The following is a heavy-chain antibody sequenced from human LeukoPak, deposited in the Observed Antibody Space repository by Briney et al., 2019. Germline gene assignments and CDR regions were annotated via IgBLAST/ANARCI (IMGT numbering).Heavy chain of an antibody. Sequence: PGGSLTLSCAASGFTFNTYTMNWARHAPGQGLEWVSSIRPEYTYIYYAHSVKGRFTISRDHSKNSLYLQLNSLRADDTAVYYCAREPYHDFWSGYYHFDYCGQGALVTVSS. CDR2: IRPEYTYI. D-gene: IGHD3-3*01. V-gene: IGHV3-21*01. CDR1: GFTFNTYT. J-gene: IGHJ4*02. CDR3: AREPYHDFWSGYYHFDY.